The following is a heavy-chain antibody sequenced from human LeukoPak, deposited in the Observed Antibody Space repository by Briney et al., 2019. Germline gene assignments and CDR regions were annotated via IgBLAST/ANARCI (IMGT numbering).Heavy chain of an antibody. J-gene: IGHJ4*02. Sequence: PGGSLRLSCAASGFTFSSYAMSWVRQAPGKGLEWVSAISGSGGSTYYADSVKGRFTISRDNSKNTLYLQMNSLRAEDTAVYYCAKDGRYRSGGSCYPRSWGQGTLVTVSS. D-gene: IGHD2-15*01. CDR2: ISGSGGST. CDR3: AKDGRYRSGGSCYPRS. CDR1: GFTFSSYA. V-gene: IGHV3-23*01.